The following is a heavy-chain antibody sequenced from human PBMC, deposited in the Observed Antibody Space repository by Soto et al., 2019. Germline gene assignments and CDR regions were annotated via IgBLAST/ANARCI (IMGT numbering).Heavy chain of an antibody. D-gene: IGHD3-10*01. Sequence: ETLSLTCTVSGDSVSSGAYYWTWIRQPPGKGLEWIGYIYYTGSTNYKPSLKSRVTMSLDRATKQFSLKLSSATAADTAMYHCVRQGIGPLHGLVDVWGRGTTVTVSS. CDR2: IYYTGST. J-gene: IGHJ6*02. V-gene: IGHV4-61*08. CDR1: GDSVSSGAYY. CDR3: VRQGIGPLHGLVDV.